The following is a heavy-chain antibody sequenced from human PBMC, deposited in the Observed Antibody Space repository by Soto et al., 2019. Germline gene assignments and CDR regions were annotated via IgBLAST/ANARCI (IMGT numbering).Heavy chain of an antibody. J-gene: IGHJ2*01. CDR1: GYTFSNYG. D-gene: IGHD6-19*01. V-gene: IGHV1-3*01. CDR3: ARSGYSSGWYHWSFDF. CDR2: INAGNGNT. Sequence: QVHLVQSGAEVKKPGASVKLYCKASGYTFSNYGIHWVRQAPGQRLEWMGWINAGNGNTKYSEKFQGRVTMTRDTSASTAYMELSSLRSEDTAVYFCARSGYSSGWYHWSFDFWGRGTLVTVSS.